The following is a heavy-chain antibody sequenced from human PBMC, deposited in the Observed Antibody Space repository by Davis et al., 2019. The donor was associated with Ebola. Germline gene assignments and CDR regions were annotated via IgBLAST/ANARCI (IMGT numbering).Heavy chain of an antibody. J-gene: IGHJ4*02. CDR3: ARAQFPTTSDH. V-gene: IGHV1-18*04. Sequence: ASVKVSCKASGYTFTNYGITWVRQAPGQGREWLGWFNPHNGNTNYAQNDQGRVIMTSDTATTTAYMEVGSLRSDDTAVYYCARAQFPTTSDHWGQGTLVTVSS. CDR2: FNPHNGNT. CDR1: GYTFTNYG. D-gene: IGHD1-1*01.